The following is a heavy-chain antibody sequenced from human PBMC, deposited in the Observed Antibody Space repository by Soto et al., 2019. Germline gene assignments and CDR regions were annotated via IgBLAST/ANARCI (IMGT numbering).Heavy chain of an antibody. J-gene: IGHJ5*02. D-gene: IGHD3-22*01. V-gene: IGHV1-18*04. Sequence: QVQLVQSGAEGKKPGASVKVSCKASGYTFTSYGIIWVRQAPGQGLEWMGGISAYNGNTNYAQKLQGRVIMTTDTSTSTAYMELRSLRSDDTAVYYCARNSEIVVARDNWFDPWGQGTLVTVSS. CDR3: ARNSEIVVARDNWFDP. CDR1: GYTFTSYG. CDR2: ISAYNGNT.